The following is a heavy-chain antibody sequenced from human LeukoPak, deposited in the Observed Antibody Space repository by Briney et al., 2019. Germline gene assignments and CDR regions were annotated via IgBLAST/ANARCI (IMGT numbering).Heavy chain of an antibody. CDR2: IYRSGAT. J-gene: IGHJ4*02. D-gene: IGHD2-2*01. V-gene: IGHV4-4*02. CDR3: ARGGVGCSSTSCYRDY. Sequence: SETLSLTCTVSGDSFSSNNYWTWVRQPPGKGLEWIGEIYRSGATNYNPSLRSRVTVSLDKSKNQFSLRLNSVTAADTAVYYCARGGVGCSSTSCYRDYWGQGTLVTVSS. CDR1: GDSFSSNNY.